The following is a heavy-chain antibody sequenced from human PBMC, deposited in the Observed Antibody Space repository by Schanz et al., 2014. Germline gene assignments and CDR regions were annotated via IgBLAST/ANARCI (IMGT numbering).Heavy chain of an antibody. Sequence: QVQLQESGPGLVKPSQTLSLTCTVSGGSISSATYYWSWVRQPAGTGLGWIGRIYSRGSSTYNPSLKSRVPKSLETSKTRFSLPQAALTAADTAVYYCARDTTWRLELWGRGTLVTVSS. CDR1: GGSISSATYY. J-gene: IGHJ2*01. CDR2: IYSRGSS. D-gene: IGHD1-1*01. CDR3: ARDTTWRLEL. V-gene: IGHV4-61*02.